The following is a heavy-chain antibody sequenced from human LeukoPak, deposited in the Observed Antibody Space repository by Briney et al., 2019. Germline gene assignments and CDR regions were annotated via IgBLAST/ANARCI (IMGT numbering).Heavy chain of an antibody. CDR3: ARGKNFRADAFDI. Sequence: PGGSLRLSCAASGFSFKDTGMHWVRQAPGKGPEWLTIIWYDGSTKYYADSVKGRFTVSRDNSKNILYLQMNSLRAEDTAVYYCARGKNFRADAFDIWGQGTMITVSS. V-gene: IGHV3-33*01. D-gene: IGHD2/OR15-2a*01. CDR2: IWYDGSTK. J-gene: IGHJ3*02. CDR1: GFSFKDTG.